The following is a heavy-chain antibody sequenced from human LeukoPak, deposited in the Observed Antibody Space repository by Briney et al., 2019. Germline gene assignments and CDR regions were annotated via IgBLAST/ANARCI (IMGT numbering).Heavy chain of an antibody. CDR3: ANVLGYCSSTSCYTY. J-gene: IGHJ4*02. CDR2: ISGSGGST. Sequence: PGGSLRLSCAASGFTFSTYWMHWVRQAPGKGLEWVSAISGSGGSTYYADSVKGRFTISRDNSKNTLYLQMNSLRAEDTAVYYCANVLGYCSSTSCYTYWGQGTLVTVSS. V-gene: IGHV3-23*01. D-gene: IGHD2-2*02. CDR1: GFTFSTYW.